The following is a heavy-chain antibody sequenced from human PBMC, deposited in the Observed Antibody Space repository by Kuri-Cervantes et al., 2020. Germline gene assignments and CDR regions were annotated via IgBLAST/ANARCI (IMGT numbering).Heavy chain of an antibody. CDR3: ARGVSGSSFDY. J-gene: IGHJ4*02. V-gene: IGHV4-34*01. CDR1: GGSFNDYY. CDR2: ITHSGRT. D-gene: IGHD1-26*01. Sequence: RAIFGGSFNDYYWSWIRQPPGKGLELIGEITHSGRTSYNPSLKSRLTISVHTSENQFSLRLSSVTAADTAVYYCARGVSGSSFDYWGQGTLVTVSS.